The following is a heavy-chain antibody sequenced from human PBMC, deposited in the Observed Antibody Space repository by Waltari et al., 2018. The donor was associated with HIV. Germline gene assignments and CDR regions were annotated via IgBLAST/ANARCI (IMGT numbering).Heavy chain of an antibody. Sequence: LVESGGGLVQPGRSLRLSCAASGFTFDDNAMHWVRQAPGKGLEWVSGISWNSGTIAYADSVKGRFTISRDNAKNSLYLQMNSLRAEDTALYYCAKGVTQGYYYGMDVWGQGTTVTVSS. CDR1: GFTFDDNA. J-gene: IGHJ6*02. CDR2: ISWNSGTI. CDR3: AKGVTQGYYYGMDV. V-gene: IGHV3-9*01. D-gene: IGHD5-18*01.